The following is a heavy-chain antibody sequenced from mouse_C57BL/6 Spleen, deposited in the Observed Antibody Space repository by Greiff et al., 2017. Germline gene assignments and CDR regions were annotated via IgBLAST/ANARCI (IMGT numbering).Heavy chain of an antibody. V-gene: IGHV1-54*01. CDR3: SRRDIRYFDG. Sequence: QVQLQQSGAELVRPGTSVKVSCKASGYAFTNYLIEWVKQRPGQGLEWIGMINPGSGGTNYNEKFKGKATLTVDKSSSTAYMQLSSLTSEDSAVYFCSRRDIRYFDGWGTGTTVTVSS. CDR2: INPGSGGT. CDR1: GYAFTNYL. J-gene: IGHJ1*03.